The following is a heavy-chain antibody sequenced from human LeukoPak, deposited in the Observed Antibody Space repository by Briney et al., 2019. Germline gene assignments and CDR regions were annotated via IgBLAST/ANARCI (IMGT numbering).Heavy chain of an antibody. CDR1: GFNFRAYG. V-gene: IGHV3-30*18. Sequence: GGSLRLSCAASGFNFRAYGMEWVRQAPGKGLEWVAIVTRGGNDKKYADMVAGRFTISRDNSKNTVYLHMHSLRAEDTALYSWAKDRYEYSEGSGPLGDAALDVWGQGTMVIVSS. CDR3: AKDRYEYSEGSGPLGDAALDV. D-gene: IGHD3-10*01. J-gene: IGHJ3*01. CDR2: VTRGGNDK.